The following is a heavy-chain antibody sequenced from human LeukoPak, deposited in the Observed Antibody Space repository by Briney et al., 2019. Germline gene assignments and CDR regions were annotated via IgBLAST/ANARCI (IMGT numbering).Heavy chain of an antibody. Sequence: SETLSLTCTVSGGSISSSSYYWGWIRQPPGKGLEWIGSMYSSGSTYYNPSLKSRVTISVDTSKNQFSLKLSSVTAADTAVYYCAELGITMIGGVWGKGTTVTISS. CDR2: MYSSGST. V-gene: IGHV4-39*07. J-gene: IGHJ6*04. D-gene: IGHD3-10*02. CDR3: AELGITMIGGV. CDR1: GGSISSSSYY.